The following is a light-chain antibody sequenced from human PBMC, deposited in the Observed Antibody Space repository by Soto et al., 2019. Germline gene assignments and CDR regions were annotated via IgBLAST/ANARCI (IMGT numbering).Light chain of an antibody. V-gene: IGKV3-11*01. CDR3: QQRSNWPPGGWT. Sequence: EIVMTQSPATLSLSPGERATLSCRASQSVSSYLAWYQQKPGQAPRLLIYDASNRATGIPARFSGSGSGTDFTLTISSLEPEDFSGYYCQQRSNWPPGGWTCGQGTKVEIK. CDR1: QSVSSY. CDR2: DAS. J-gene: IGKJ1*01.